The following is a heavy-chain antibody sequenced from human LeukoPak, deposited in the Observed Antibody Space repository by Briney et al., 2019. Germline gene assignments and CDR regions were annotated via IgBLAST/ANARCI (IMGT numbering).Heavy chain of an antibody. CDR1: GYTFTSYA. V-gene: IGHV1-3*01. D-gene: IGHD2-2*01. J-gene: IGHJ4*02. CDR2: INAGNGNT. CDR3: ARSGGTSSPIDY. Sequence: ASVKVSCKASGYTFTSYAMYWVRQAPGQRLEWMGWINAGNGNTKYSQKFQGRVTITRDTSASTAYMELSNLRSEDTAVYYCARSGGTSSPIDYWGQGTLVTVSS.